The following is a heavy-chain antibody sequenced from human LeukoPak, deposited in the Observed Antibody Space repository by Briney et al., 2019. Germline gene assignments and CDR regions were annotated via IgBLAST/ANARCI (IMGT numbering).Heavy chain of an antibody. D-gene: IGHD2/OR15-2a*01. Sequence: GGSLRLSCAASGFTLSSYEMNWVRQAPGKGLEWVSYISSSGSTKYYADSVKGRFTISRDNAKNSLYLQMNSLRAEDTAIYYCARTISRAYYWGQGTQVTVSS. CDR3: ARTISRAYY. CDR1: GFTLSSYE. J-gene: IGHJ4*02. V-gene: IGHV3-48*03. CDR2: ISSSGSTK.